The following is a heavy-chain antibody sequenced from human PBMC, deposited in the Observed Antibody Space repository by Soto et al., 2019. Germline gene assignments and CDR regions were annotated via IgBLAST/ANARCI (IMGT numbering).Heavy chain of an antibody. V-gene: IGHV1-69*06. J-gene: IGHJ6*02. D-gene: IGHD3-10*01. CDR2: IIPIFGTA. CDR1: GGTFSSYA. Sequence: QVQLVQSGAEVKKPGSSVKVSCKASGGTFSSYAISWVRQAPGQGLEWMGGIIPIFGTANYAQKFQGRVTITADKSTSTAYMELSSLRSEDTAVYYCARDRHRRAFGELLYQFSYYYYGMDVWGQGTTVTVSS. CDR3: ARDRHRRAFGELLYQFSYYYYGMDV.